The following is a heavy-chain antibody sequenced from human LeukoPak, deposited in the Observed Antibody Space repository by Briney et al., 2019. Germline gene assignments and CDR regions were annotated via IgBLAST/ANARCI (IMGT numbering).Heavy chain of an antibody. CDR2: INHSGST. CDR3: ARGSLRLIDY. V-gene: IGHV4-34*01. Sequence: SETLSLTCAVYGGSFSGYYWSWIRQPPGKGLEWIGEINHSGSTNYNPSLKSRVTISVDTSKNQFSLKLSSVTAADTAVYYCARGSLRLIDYWGQGTLVTVSS. D-gene: IGHD3-16*01. CDR1: GGSFSGYY. J-gene: IGHJ4*02.